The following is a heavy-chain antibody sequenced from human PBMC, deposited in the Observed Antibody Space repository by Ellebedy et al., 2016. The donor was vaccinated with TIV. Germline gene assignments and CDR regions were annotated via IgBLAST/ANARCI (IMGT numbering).Heavy chain of an antibody. CDR1: GGTFSSYA. CDR2: IIPIFGTA. V-gene: IGHV1-69*13. D-gene: IGHD4-17*01. Sequence: SVKVSCXASGGTFSSYAISWVRQAPGQGLEWMGGIIPIFGTANYAQKFQGRVTITADESTSTAYMELSSLRSEDTAVYYCARDYGDYKWYFDLWGRGTLVTVSS. CDR3: ARDYGDYKWYFDL. J-gene: IGHJ2*01.